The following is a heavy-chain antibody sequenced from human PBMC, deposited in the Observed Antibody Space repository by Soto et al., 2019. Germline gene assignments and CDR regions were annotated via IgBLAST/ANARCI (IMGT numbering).Heavy chain of an antibody. Sequence: QLQLQESGPGLVKPSETLSLTCTVSGGSISVTNYYWGWIRQPPGKGLEWIGTIFYNGNIYYNPSLKSRVTISADTSKNPFSMKVTSVTAADTAAYYCARQDTAGGFKPGGQGTLVTVSS. V-gene: IGHV4-39*01. J-gene: IGHJ5*02. D-gene: IGHD5-18*01. CDR2: IFYNGNI. CDR3: ARQDTAGGFKP. CDR1: GGSISVTNYY.